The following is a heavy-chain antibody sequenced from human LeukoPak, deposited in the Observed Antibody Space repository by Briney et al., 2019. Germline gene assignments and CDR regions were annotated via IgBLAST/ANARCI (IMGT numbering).Heavy chain of an antibody. CDR1: GYTFTSYG. CDR3: ARDGGTYCSSTSCYTPHDYYYYYMDV. V-gene: IGHV1-18*01. D-gene: IGHD2-2*02. Sequence: ASVKVSCKASGYTFTSYGISWVRQAPGQGLEWMGWISAYNGNTNYAQKLQGRVTMTTDTSTSTAYMELRSLRSDDTAVYYCARDGGTYCSSTSCYTPHDYYYYYMDVWGKGTTVTASS. J-gene: IGHJ6*03. CDR2: ISAYNGNT.